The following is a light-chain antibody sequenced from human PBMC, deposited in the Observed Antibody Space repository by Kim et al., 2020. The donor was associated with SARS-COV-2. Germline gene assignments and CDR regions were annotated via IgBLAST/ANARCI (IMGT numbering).Light chain of an antibody. V-gene: IGLV2-23*02. CDR2: GVR. Sequence: QSITSSCTGTSTDVGSYNLVSWYQQHPGKAPQLMIFGVRHRPSGVSNRFSGSKSANTASLTISGLQAEDEADYYCCSYAVSSPSAVFGGGTQLTVL. CDR1: STDVGSYNL. CDR3: CSYAVSSPSAV. J-gene: IGLJ2*01.